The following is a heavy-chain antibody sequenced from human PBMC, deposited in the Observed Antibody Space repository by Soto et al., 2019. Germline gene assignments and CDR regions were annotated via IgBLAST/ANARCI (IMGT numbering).Heavy chain of an antibody. D-gene: IGHD2-2*02. V-gene: IGHV5-51*01. CDR3: ARQDCSSTNCHSPH. J-gene: IGHJ4*02. CDR1: GYSFTRYW. CDR2: IYPGVSDT. Sequence: LGESLKISCKGSGYSFTRYWIGWARQMPGKGLEWMGIIYPGVSDTRYSPSLQGPVTISADKSISTAYLQWSSLKASDTAMYYCARQDCSSTNCHSPHWGQGTLVTVSS.